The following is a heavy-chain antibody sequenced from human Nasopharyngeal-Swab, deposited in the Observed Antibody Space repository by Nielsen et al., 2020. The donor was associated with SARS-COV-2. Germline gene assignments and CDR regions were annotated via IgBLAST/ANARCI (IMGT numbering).Heavy chain of an antibody. CDR2: ITSSSSTR. V-gene: IGHV3-48*02. CDR3: VREFEATGATYLDY. Sequence: GESLKISCAASGFAFSDYSMDWVRQAPGKGLEWVSYITSSSSTRYYADSVKGRFTVSRDNAKNSLYLQMSSLRDEDTAVYCCVREFEATGATYLDYWGLGTLVTVSS. CDR1: GFAFSDYS. D-gene: IGHD1-26*01. J-gene: IGHJ4*02.